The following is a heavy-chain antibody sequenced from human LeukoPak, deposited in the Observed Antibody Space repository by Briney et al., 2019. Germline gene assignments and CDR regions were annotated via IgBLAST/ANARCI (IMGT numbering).Heavy chain of an antibody. CDR2: IYSGGST. D-gene: IGHD5-18*01. CDR1: GFTVSSNY. V-gene: IGHV3-66*01. J-gene: IGHJ4*02. Sequence: GGSLRLSCAASGFTVSSNYMSWVRQAPGKGLEWVSIIYSGGSTYYADSVKGRFTISRDDSKNTLYLQMNSLRAEDTAVYYCARGYTYSWDHYFDYWGQGTLVTVSS. CDR3: ARGYTYSWDHYFDY.